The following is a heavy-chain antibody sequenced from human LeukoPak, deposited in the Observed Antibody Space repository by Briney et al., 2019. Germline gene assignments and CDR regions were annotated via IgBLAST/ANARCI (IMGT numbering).Heavy chain of an antibody. Sequence: PGGSLRLSCAASGFTFSSYAMNWVRQAPGKGLEWVSSISSSGTYTYYADSVRGRFTISRDNAKNSLYLRMNSLRAEDTAVYYCARGTMVFSSSWSFDYWGLGTLVTVSS. CDR3: ARGTMVFSSSWSFDY. CDR1: GFTFSSYA. D-gene: IGHD6-13*01. J-gene: IGHJ4*02. V-gene: IGHV3-21*01. CDR2: ISSSGTYT.